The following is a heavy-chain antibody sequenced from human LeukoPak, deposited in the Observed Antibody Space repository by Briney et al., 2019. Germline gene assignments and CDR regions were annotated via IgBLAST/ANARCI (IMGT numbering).Heavy chain of an antibody. Sequence: QPGGSLRLSCAASGFTFSDSWMHWVRQPPGKGLVGVSRINTDGSDATYADSVKGRFTISRDNAKSTLYLQMHSLRAEDTAVYYCASRRDGYNFRGLDIWGQGTKVTVSS. CDR3: ASRRDGYNFRGLDI. D-gene: IGHD5-24*01. CDR1: GFTFSDSW. V-gene: IGHV3-74*01. J-gene: IGHJ3*02. CDR2: INTDGSDA.